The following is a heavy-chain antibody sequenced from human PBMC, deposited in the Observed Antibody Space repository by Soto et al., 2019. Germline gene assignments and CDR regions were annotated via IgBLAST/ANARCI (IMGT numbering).Heavy chain of an antibody. CDR1: GGSISSSSYY. D-gene: IGHD4-17*01. CDR2: IYYSGST. J-gene: IGHJ4*02. V-gene: IGHV4-39*01. Sequence: SETLSLTCTVSGGSISSSSYYWGWIRQPPGKGLEWIGSIYYSGSTYYNPSLKSRVTISVDTSKNQFSLKLSSVTAADTAVYYCARLEVTTFPEYFDYWGQGTLVTVSS. CDR3: ARLEVTTFPEYFDY.